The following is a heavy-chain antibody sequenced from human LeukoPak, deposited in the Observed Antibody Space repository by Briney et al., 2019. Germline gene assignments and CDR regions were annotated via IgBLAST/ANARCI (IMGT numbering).Heavy chain of an antibody. V-gene: IGHV4-39*02. D-gene: IGHD3-10*01. CDR2: IYYSGPT. CDR3: ATYYYYGSGSPFDY. CDR1: GGSISSNSYY. Sequence: PSETLSLTCTVSGGSISSNSYYWGWIRQPPGKGLEWIGNIYYSGPTYYNPSLKSRVTISVDTSKNHFSLKLSSVTAADTAVYYCATYYYYGSGSPFDYWGQGTLVTVSS. J-gene: IGHJ4*02.